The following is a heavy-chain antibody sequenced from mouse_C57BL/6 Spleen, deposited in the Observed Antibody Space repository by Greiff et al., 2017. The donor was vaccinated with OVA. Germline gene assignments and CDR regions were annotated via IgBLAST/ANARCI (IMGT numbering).Heavy chain of an antibody. D-gene: IGHD2-2*01. CDR3: TRSGYDDYFDY. CDR1: GYTFTDYE. Sequence: VQLQQSGAELVRPGASVTLSCKASGYTFTDYEMHWVKQTPVHGLEWIGAIDPETGGTAYNQKFKGKAILTADKSSSTAYMELRSLTSEDSAVYYCTRSGYDDYFDYWGQGTTLTVSS. V-gene: IGHV1-15*01. CDR2: IDPETGGT. J-gene: IGHJ2*01.